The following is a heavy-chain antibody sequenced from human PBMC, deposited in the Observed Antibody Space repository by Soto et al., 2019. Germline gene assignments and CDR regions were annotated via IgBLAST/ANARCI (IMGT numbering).Heavy chain of an antibody. D-gene: IGHD3-22*01. J-gene: IGHJ4*02. Sequence: PSETLSLTCTVSGGSISSYYWSWIRQPPGKGLEWIGYIYYSGSTNYIPSLKSRVTISVDTSKNQFSLKLSSVTAADTAVYYCARVHYYDSSSPYYFDYWGQGTLVTVSS. CDR2: IYYSGST. CDR1: GGSISSYY. V-gene: IGHV4-59*01. CDR3: ARVHYYDSSSPYYFDY.